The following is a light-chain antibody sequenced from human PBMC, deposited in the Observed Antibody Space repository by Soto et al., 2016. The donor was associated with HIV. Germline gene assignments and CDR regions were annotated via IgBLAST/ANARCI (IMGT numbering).Light chain of an antibody. CDR2: GKN. Sequence: SYELTQPPSVSVSPGQTARITCSGDALPDQYAYWYQQKPGQAPVLVIYGKNSRPSGIPDRLSGSTSGNTASLTITGAQAEDEADYYCDSRDSSGNHLIFGGGTKLTVL. CDR1: ALPDQY. CDR3: DSRDSSGNHLI. V-gene: IGLV3-19*01. J-gene: IGLJ2*01.